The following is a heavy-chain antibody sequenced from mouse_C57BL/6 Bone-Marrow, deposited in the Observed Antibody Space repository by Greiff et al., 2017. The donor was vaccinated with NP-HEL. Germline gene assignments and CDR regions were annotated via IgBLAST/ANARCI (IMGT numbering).Heavy chain of an antibody. D-gene: IGHD2-1*01. Sequence: EVQLQQSGAELVRPGASVKLSCTASGFNIKDYYMHWVKQRPEQGLEWIGRIDPEDGDTEYAAKFQGKATMTADTSSNTAYLQLSSLTSEDTAVYYCTTGGYGNPYYFDYWGQGTTLTVSS. V-gene: IGHV14-1*01. CDR3: TTGGYGNPYYFDY. CDR2: IDPEDGDT. J-gene: IGHJ2*01. CDR1: GFNIKDYY.